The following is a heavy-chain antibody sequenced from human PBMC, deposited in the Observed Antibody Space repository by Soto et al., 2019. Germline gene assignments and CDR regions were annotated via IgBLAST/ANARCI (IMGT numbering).Heavy chain of an antibody. CDR3: ARHELYIVLMVYAKNYFDY. V-gene: IGHV4-39*01. D-gene: IGHD2-8*01. CDR1: GGSISSSSYY. CDR2: IYYSGST. J-gene: IGHJ4*02. Sequence: SETLSLTCTVSGGSISSSSYYWGWIRQPPGKGLEWIGSIYYSGSTYYNPSLKSRVTISVDTSKNQFSLKLSSVTAADTAVYYCARHELYIVLMVYAKNYFDYWAREPWSPSPQ.